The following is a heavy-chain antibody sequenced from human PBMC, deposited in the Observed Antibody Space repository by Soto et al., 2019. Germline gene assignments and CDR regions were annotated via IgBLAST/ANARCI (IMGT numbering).Heavy chain of an antibody. CDR3: ARDMSVCGGDCYSLDY. J-gene: IGHJ4*02. Sequence: QVQLVQSGAEVKKPGSSVKVSCKASGGTFSSYTISWVRQAPGQGLEWMGRIIPILGIANYAQKFQGRVTITADKSTSTVYMELSSLRSEDTAVYYCARDMSVCGGDCYSLDYWGQGTLVTVSS. V-gene: IGHV1-69*08. CDR1: GGTFSSYT. D-gene: IGHD2-21*02. CDR2: IIPILGIA.